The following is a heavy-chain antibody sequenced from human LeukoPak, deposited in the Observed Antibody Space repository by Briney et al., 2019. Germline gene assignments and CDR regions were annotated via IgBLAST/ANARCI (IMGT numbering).Heavy chain of an antibody. J-gene: IGHJ5*02. CDR2: INPGGGNT. D-gene: IGHD2-15*01. CDR1: GYTFNYYY. V-gene: IGHV1-46*02. Sequence: ASVKVSCKASGYTFNYYYMHWVRQAPGQGLEWMGIINPGGGNTNYPPKFQGRVTMTRDTSTSTVYMELSTLRSDDTAVYYCARERSGAFWFDPWGQGTLVTVSS. CDR3: ARERSGAFWFDP.